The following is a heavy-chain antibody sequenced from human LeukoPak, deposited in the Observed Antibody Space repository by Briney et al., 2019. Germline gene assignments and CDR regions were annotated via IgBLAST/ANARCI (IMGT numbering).Heavy chain of an antibody. V-gene: IGHV3-23*01. CDR1: GFTFRRYA. Sequence: PGGSLRLSCAASGFTFRRYAMSWVRQAPGKGLEWVSVISGSGTYTFYADSVKGRFTISRDNSKNTLYLQMNSLRAEDTAVYYCAKTFYDYVWKGSNDAFDIWGQGTMVTVSS. J-gene: IGHJ3*02. CDR3: AKTFYDYVWKGSNDAFDI. CDR2: ISGSGTYT. D-gene: IGHD3-16*01.